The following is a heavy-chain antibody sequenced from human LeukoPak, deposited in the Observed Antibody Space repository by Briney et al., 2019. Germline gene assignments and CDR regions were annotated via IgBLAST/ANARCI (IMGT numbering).Heavy chain of an antibody. J-gene: IGHJ4*02. Sequence: GGSLRLSCAASGFTFSSYAMHWVRQATGKGLEWVAVISYDGSNKYYADSVKGRFTLSRENSKNTLYLQMNSLRAEDTAGYYCARDTTGIAVAGTLFDYWGQGTLVTVSS. CDR2: ISYDGSNK. D-gene: IGHD6-19*01. CDR1: GFTFSSYA. CDR3: ARDTTGIAVAGTLFDY. V-gene: IGHV3-30*04.